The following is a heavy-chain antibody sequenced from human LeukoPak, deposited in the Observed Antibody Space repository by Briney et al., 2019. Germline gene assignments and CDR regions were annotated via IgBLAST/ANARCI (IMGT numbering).Heavy chain of an antibody. D-gene: IGHD1-7*01. V-gene: IGHV3-30*18. CDR3: AKDMYDWNYTFDY. Sequence: GGSLRLSCAASGFTFSSYGMHWVRQAPGKGLEWVAVISYDGSNKYYADSVKGRFTISRDNSKNTLYLQMNSLGAEDTAVYYCAKDMYDWNYTFDYWGQGTLVTVSS. J-gene: IGHJ4*02. CDR2: ISYDGSNK. CDR1: GFTFSSYG.